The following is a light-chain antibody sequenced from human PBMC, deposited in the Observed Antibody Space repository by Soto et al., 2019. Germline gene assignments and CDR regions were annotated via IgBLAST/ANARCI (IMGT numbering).Light chain of an antibody. J-gene: IGLJ1*01. Sequence: QSLLTNPASVSGSPGQSITISCTGTSSDIGGYDYVSWYQQRPGKAPKLMIYEVRYRPSGVSNRFSGSKSGNTASLTISGLQAEDEAVYYCCSYTRTSNHYFFGSGTKVTVL. CDR2: EVR. CDR3: CSYTRTSNHYF. CDR1: SSDIGGYDY. V-gene: IGLV2-14*01.